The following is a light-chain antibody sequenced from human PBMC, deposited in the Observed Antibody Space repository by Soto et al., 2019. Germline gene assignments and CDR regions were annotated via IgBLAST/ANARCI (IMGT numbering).Light chain of an antibody. J-gene: IGLJ1*01. CDR3: SSYAGNNNYPYD. CDR1: SSDVGAYNY. Sequence: QSALTQPPSASGSPGQSVTISCTGTSSDVGAYNYVSWYQQHPGKAPKLIIYEVTKRPSGVPDRFSGSKSGNSASLTVSGLQTEDEADYYCSSYAGNNNYPYDFGTGTKLTVL. V-gene: IGLV2-8*01. CDR2: EVT.